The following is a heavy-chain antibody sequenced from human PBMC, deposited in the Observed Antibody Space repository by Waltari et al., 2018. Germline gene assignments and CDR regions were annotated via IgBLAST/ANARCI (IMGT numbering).Heavy chain of an antibody. CDR3: AREGGYEIGDY. D-gene: IGHD5-12*01. CDR2: ISSSSSYI. Sequence: EVQLVESGGGLVKHGGALRLSCAASGFTFSSYSMTWVRQAPGKGLEWVSSISSSSSYIYYADSVKGRFTISRDNAKNSLYLQMNSLRAEDTAVYYCAREGGYEIGDYWGQGTLVTVSS. V-gene: IGHV3-21*01. CDR1: GFTFSSYS. J-gene: IGHJ4*02.